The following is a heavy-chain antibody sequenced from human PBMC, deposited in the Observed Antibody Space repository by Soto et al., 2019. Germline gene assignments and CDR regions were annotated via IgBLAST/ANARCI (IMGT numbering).Heavy chain of an antibody. CDR3: VRASYCSSTSCSVCDC. J-gene: IGHJ4*02. D-gene: IGHD2-2*01. V-gene: IGHV3-21*01. CDR2: ISSSSSYI. Sequence: GGSLRLSCAASGFTFSSYSMNWVRQAPGKGLEWVSSISSSSSYIYYADSVKGRFTISRDNAKNSLYLQMNSLRAEHTAVYYSVRASYCSSTSCSVCDCWGQETLGTVGS. CDR1: GFTFSSYS.